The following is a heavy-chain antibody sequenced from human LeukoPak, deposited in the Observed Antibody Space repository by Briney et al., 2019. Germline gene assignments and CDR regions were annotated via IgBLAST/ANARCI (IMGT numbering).Heavy chain of an antibody. CDR1: GFTFSSFW. J-gene: IGHJ3*01. CDR2: IDPDDSGS. CDR3: AGVRAGGNRAFDV. Sequence: GGSLRLSCAASGFTFSSFWMHWVRQAPGEGLVWVSRIDPDDSGSTYADSVKGRFTISRDNAKNTLWLQMNSLRADDTAVYYCAGVRAGGNRAFDVWGQGTVVAVSS. D-gene: IGHD4-23*01. V-gene: IGHV3-74*01.